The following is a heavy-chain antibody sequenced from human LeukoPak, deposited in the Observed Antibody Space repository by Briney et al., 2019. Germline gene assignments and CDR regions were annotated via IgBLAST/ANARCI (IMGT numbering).Heavy chain of an antibody. J-gene: IGHJ4*02. CDR2: IIPILGIA. CDR1: GGTFSSYA. V-gene: IGHV1-69*04. D-gene: IGHD3-16*01. Sequence: SVKVSCKASGGTFSSYAISWVQQAPGQGLEWMGRIIPILGIANYAQKFQGRVTMTEDTSTDTAYMELSSLRSEDTAVYYCATGGSTSHYFDYWGQGTLVTVSS. CDR3: ATGGSTSHYFDY.